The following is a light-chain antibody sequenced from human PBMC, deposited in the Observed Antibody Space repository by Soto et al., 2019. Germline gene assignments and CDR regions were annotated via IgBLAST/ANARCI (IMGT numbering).Light chain of an antibody. Sequence: QSALTQPASVSGSPGQSITISCTGTSSDVGGYNYVSWYQQHPGKAPKLMIYEVRNRPSGVSNRFSGSKSGNTASLTISGLQAEDEADYYCSSYTRSSTLVFGTGTKLTVL. CDR3: SSYTRSSTLV. CDR2: EVR. CDR1: SSDVGGYNY. V-gene: IGLV2-14*01. J-gene: IGLJ1*01.